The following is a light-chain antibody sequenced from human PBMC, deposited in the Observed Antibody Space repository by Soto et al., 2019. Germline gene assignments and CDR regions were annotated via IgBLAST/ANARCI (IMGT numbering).Light chain of an antibody. V-gene: IGKV3-20*01. CDR2: DAS. Sequence: EIVLTQSPGTLSLSPGERATLSCRASQSVSSSYSAWYQQKPGQAPRLLIYDASSRATGIPYRFSGSGSGTDFTLIISRLEPEYLAVYYGQQYGSSPETFSQGTKVEIK. J-gene: IGKJ1*01. CDR1: QSVSSSY. CDR3: QQYGSSPET.